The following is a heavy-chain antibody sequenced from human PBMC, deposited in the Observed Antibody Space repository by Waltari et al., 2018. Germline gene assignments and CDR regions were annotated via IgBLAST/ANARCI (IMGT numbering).Heavy chain of an antibody. J-gene: IGHJ6*02. CDR1: GFNVSSYY. CDR2: LYHAGNT. V-gene: IGHV3-53*01. D-gene: IGHD2-8*01. Sequence: VQLVESGVHLIQPGGSLRVSCAASGFNVSSYYMNWVRQAPGKGLEWVSILYHAGNTYYADSVKGRFTFSRDKSKNTLYLQMNSLRAEDTAVYYCARGNTKYGMDVWGPGTTVTVSS. CDR3: ARGNTKYGMDV.